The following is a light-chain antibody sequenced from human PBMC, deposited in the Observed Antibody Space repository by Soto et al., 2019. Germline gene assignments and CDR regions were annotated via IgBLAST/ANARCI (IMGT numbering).Light chain of an antibody. CDR2: EVS. CDR3: TSYTKTSPLV. J-gene: IGLJ1*01. Sequence: QSVLTQPASVSGSPGQSITISCTGTSSDVGGYNFVCWFQQHPGKVPKLLIYEVSNRPSGVSNRFSGSKSGNTASLTISGLQPEDEADYYCTSYTKTSPLVFGTGTKVTV. V-gene: IGLV2-14*01. CDR1: SSDVGGYNF.